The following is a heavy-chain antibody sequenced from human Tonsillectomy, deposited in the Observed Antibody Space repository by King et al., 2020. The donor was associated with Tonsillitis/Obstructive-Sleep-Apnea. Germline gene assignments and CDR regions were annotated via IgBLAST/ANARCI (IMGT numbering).Heavy chain of an antibody. CDR2: IYYSGST. D-gene: IGHD3-9*01. CDR3: ARLRYDILTGYSNDYYYYYMDV. Sequence: VQLQESGPGLVKPSETLSLTCTVSGGSISSYYWSWIRQPPGKGLEWIGYIYYSGSTNYNPSLKSRVTISVETSKNQFSLKLSSVTAADTAVYYCARLRYDILTGYSNDYYYYYMDVWGKGTTVTVSS. V-gene: IGHV4-59*01. J-gene: IGHJ6*03. CDR1: GGSISSYY.